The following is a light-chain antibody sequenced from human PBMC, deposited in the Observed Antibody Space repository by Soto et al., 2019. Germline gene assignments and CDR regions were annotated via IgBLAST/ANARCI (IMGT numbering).Light chain of an antibody. Sequence: SVLTHPAPVSGSPGQSITISCTGTNSNVGNYNLVSWYQQHPGRAPKLLIYEVTKRPSGVSTRFSASKSGHTASLTISGLQAEDEADYYCCSYAGRSDYVFGSGTKVTVL. CDR1: NSNVGNYNL. J-gene: IGLJ1*01. CDR3: CSYAGRSDYV. CDR2: EVT. V-gene: IGLV2-23*02.